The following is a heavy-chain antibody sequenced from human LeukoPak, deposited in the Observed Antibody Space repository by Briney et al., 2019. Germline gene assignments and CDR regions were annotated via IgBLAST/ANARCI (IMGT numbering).Heavy chain of an antibody. V-gene: IGHV3-48*02. D-gene: IGHD3-22*01. CDR3: ATYDSSGYY. CDR1: GFTFSSYS. J-gene: IGHJ4*02. Sequence: GGSLRLSCAASGFTFSSYSMNWVRQAPGKGLEWVSYISSGSSNIYCADSVKGRFTISRDNAKNSLYLQMNSLRDEDTAVYYCATYDSSGYYWGQGTLVTVSS. CDR2: ISSGSSNI.